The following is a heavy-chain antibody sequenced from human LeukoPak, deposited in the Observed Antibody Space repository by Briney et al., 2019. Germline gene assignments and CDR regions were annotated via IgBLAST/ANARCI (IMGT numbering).Heavy chain of an antibody. V-gene: IGHV3-66*01. J-gene: IGHJ6*02. Sequence: GGSLRLSCAASGFTVSSNYMSWVRQAPGKGLEWDSVIYSGGSTYYADSVKGRFTISRDNSKNTLYLQMNSLRAEDTAVYYCAREGGDLLGETDPRDYYYYGMDVWGQGTTVTVSS. CDR1: GFTVSSNY. CDR3: AREGGDLLGETDPRDYYYYGMDV. CDR2: IYSGGST. D-gene: IGHD3-16*01.